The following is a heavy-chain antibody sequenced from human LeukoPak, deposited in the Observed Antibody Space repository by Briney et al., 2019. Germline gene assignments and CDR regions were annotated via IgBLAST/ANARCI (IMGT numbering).Heavy chain of an antibody. CDR3: ARGPVGVTARTYYYYGMDV. CDR2: ISYDGSNK. CDR1: GFTFSSYA. V-gene: IGHV3-30-3*01. Sequence: GRSLRPSCAASGFTFSSYAMHWVRQAPGKGLEWVAVISYDGSNKYYADSVKGRFTISRDNSKNTLYLQMNSLRAEDTAVYYCARGPVGVTARTYYYYGMDVWGQGTTVTVSS. D-gene: IGHD2-21*02. J-gene: IGHJ6*02.